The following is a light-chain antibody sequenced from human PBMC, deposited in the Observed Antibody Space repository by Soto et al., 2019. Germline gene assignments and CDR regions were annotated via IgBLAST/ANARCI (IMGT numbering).Light chain of an antibody. CDR2: GAS. Sequence: EILMTQSPATLSLSPGERSTLSCRASQRVSSNLAWYQQKRGQAPRLLIYGASTRATGIPDRFSGSGSGTDFTLTISRLEPEDFAVYYCQQYGSSPWTFGQGTKVDIK. V-gene: IGKV3-20*01. J-gene: IGKJ1*01. CDR1: QRVSSN. CDR3: QQYGSSPWT.